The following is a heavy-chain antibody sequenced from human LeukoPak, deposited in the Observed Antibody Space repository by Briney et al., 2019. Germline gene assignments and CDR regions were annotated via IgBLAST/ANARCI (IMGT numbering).Heavy chain of an antibody. Sequence: PGGSLRLSCAASGFTFSSYGMNWVRQAPGKGLEWVSSISSSSSYIYYAGSVKGRFTISRDNAKNSLYLQMNSLRAEDTAVYYCARSGPTYGSGSYVHVYWGQGTLVTVSS. CDR3: ARSGPTYGSGSYVHVY. CDR1: GFTFSSYG. D-gene: IGHD3-10*01. CDR2: ISSSSSYI. J-gene: IGHJ4*02. V-gene: IGHV3-21*01.